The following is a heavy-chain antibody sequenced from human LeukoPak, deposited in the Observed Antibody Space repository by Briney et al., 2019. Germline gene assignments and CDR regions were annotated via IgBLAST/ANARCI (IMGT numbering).Heavy chain of an antibody. V-gene: IGHV1-2*02. Sequence: ASVKVSCKASGYTFTGYYMHWVRQAPGQGLEWMGWINPNSGGTNYAQKFQGRVTMTRDTSISTAYMELSRLRSDDTAVYYCARAPYYCSSTSCYWQYYFDYWGQGTLVTVSS. CDR1: GYTFTGYY. CDR2: INPNSGGT. D-gene: IGHD2-2*01. CDR3: ARAPYYCSSTSCYWQYYFDY. J-gene: IGHJ4*02.